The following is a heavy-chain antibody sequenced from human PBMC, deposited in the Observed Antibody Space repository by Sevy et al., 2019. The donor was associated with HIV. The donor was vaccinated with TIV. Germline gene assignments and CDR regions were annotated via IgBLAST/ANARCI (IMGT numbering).Heavy chain of an antibody. D-gene: IGHD3-10*01. V-gene: IGHV3-53*01. Sequence: GGSLRLSCAASGFTVSSNYMSWVRQAPGKGLEWVSVIYSGGSTYYADSLKGRFTISRDNAKKSLYLQMNSLRVEDTAVYYCARVVGYVSGNYYKYYYDLDVWGQGTAVTVSS. CDR2: IYSGGST. CDR1: GFTVSSNY. CDR3: ARVVGYVSGNYYKYYYDLDV. J-gene: IGHJ6*02.